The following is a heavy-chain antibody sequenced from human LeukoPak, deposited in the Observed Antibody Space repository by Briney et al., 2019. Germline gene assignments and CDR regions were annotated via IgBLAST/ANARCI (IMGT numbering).Heavy chain of an antibody. CDR3: AGGSSLFRDHYYFDY. J-gene: IGHJ4*02. Sequence: SQTLSLTCAISGDSVSSNSASWSWIRQSPSRGLEWLGRAFYRSAWYNDYAISVKGRITIDPDTSKNQFSLQLNSVTPEDTAVYYCAGGSSLFRDHYYFDYWGRGTLVTVSS. CDR2: AFYRSAWYN. V-gene: IGHV6-1*01. CDR1: GDSVSSNSAS. D-gene: IGHD6-13*01.